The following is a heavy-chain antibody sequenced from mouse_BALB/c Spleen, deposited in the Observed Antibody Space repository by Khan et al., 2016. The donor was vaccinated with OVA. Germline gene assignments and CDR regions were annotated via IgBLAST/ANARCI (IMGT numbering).Heavy chain of an antibody. V-gene: IGHV9-3-1*01. CDR3: ARPPYYAYDIAY. CDR1: GYTFTNYG. CDR2: INTYTREP. J-gene: IGHJ4*01. Sequence: QIQLVQSGPELKKPGETVKLSCTASGYTFTNYGMNWMQQAPGKGLKWMGWINTYTREPTYADDFKGRFAFSLENSASTAYLQMNSLMNEDTATYFCARPPYYAYDIAYWGQGTTVTVSS. D-gene: IGHD1-1*02.